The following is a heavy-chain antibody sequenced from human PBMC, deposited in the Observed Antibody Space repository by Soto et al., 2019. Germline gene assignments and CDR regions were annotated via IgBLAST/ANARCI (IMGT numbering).Heavy chain of an antibody. Sequence: PXGSLRLSCAASGFTFSNAWMSWVRQAPGKGLDWVGRIKSKTDGGTTDYAAPVKGRFTISRDDSKNTLYLQMNSLKTEDTAVYYCTTEEGGYCSSTSCYNRQYFDYWGQGTLVTVSS. J-gene: IGHJ4*02. V-gene: IGHV3-15*01. D-gene: IGHD2-2*02. CDR3: TTEEGGYCSSTSCYNRQYFDY. CDR2: IKSKTDGGTT. CDR1: GFTFSNAW.